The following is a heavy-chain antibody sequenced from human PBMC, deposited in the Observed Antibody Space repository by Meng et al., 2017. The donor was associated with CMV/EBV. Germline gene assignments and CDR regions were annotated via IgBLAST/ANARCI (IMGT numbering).Heavy chain of an antibody. CDR3: ASGAGVGDSSSGLADY. D-gene: IGHD6-6*01. CDR2: INPKSGGT. CDR1: GYTFTGYY. J-gene: IGHJ4*02. Sequence: ASVKVSCKASGYTFTGYYMQWVRQAPGQGLEWMGWINPKSGGTNYAQNFQGRVTMTRDTSISTAYMELNRLRSDDTAVYYCASGAGVGDSSSGLADYWGQGTLVTSPQ. V-gene: IGHV1-2*02.